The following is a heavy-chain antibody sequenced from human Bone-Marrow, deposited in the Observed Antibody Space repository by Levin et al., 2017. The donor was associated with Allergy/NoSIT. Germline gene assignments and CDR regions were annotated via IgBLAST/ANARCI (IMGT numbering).Heavy chain of an antibody. Sequence: GSLRLSCTVSGGSITTNYWSWIRQPPGKGLEWLGYIYHSGISTYNPSLKSRVTISADTSKNQFSLKLSSVTAADTAVYFCARVREEAFDIWGQGTIVTVSS. V-gene: IGHV4-59*01. CDR3: ARVREEAFDI. D-gene: IGHD1-26*01. CDR2: IYHSGIS. CDR1: GGSITTNY. J-gene: IGHJ3*02.